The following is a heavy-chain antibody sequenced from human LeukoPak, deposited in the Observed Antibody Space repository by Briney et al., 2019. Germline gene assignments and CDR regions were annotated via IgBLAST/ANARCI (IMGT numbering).Heavy chain of an antibody. CDR3: ARDRKVAAATYYYYYMDV. J-gene: IGHJ6*03. CDR2: IIPILGIA. Sequence: SVKVSCKASGGTFSSYTISWVRQAPGQGLELMGRIIPILGIANYAQKFQGRVTITADKSTSTAYMELSSLRSEDTAVYYCARDRKVAAATYYYYYMDVWGKGTTVTVYS. D-gene: IGHD6-13*01. V-gene: IGHV1-69*04. CDR1: GGTFSSYT.